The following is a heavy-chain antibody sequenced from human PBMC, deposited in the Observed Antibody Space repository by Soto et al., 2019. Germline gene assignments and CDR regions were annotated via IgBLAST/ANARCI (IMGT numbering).Heavy chain of an antibody. D-gene: IGHD3-3*01. CDR1: GGSISSGGYY. J-gene: IGHJ4*02. V-gene: IGHV4-31*03. Sequence: LSLTCTVSGGSISSGGYYWSWIRQHPGKGLEWIGYIYYSGSTYYNPSLKSRVTISVDTSKNQFSLKLSSVTAADTAVYYCARVDSQSIFGVVIHDYWGQGTLVTVSS. CDR3: ARVDSQSIFGVVIHDY. CDR2: IYYSGST.